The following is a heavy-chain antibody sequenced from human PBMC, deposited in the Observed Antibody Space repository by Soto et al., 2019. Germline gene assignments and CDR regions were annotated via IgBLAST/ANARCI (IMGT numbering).Heavy chain of an antibody. CDR2: IYYSGST. CDR3: ARHKPQRLVEIDY. V-gene: IGHV4-39*01. Sequence: SETLSLTCTVSGGSISSSSYYWGWIRQPPGKGLEWIGSIYYSGSTYYNPSLKSRVTISVDTSKNQFSLKLSSVTAADTAVYYCARHKPQRLVEIDYWGQGTLVTVSS. D-gene: IGHD6-13*01. CDR1: GGSISSSSYY. J-gene: IGHJ4*02.